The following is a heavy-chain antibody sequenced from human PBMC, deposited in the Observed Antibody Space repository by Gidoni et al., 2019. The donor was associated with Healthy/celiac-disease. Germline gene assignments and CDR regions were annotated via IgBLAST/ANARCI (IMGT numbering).Heavy chain of an antibody. CDR3: ARRQAARPLRYFDY. CDR1: GGSISGSSYY. D-gene: IGHD6-6*01. CDR2: IYYSGST. J-gene: IGHJ4*02. V-gene: IGHV4-39*01. Sequence: QLQLQESGPGLVKPSETLSPTCTVAGGSISGSSYYWGWVRQPPGKGLEWIGSIYYSGSTYYNPSLKSRVTISVDTSKNQFSLKLSSVTAADTAVYYCARRQAARPLRYFDYWGQGTLVTVSS.